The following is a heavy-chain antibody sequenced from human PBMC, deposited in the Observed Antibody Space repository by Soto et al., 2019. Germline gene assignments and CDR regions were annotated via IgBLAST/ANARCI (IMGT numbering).Heavy chain of an antibody. J-gene: IGHJ4*02. V-gene: IGHV3-30*18. CDR1: GFTFSSYG. CDR3: AKGRGYSGYDFNPLFDY. CDR2: ISYDGSNK. Sequence: GGSLRLSCAASGFTFSSYGMHWVRQAPGKGLEWVAVISYDGSNKYYADSVKGRFTISRDNSKNTLYLQMNSLRAEDTAVYYCAKGRGYSGYDFNPLFDYWGQGTLVTVSS. D-gene: IGHD5-12*01.